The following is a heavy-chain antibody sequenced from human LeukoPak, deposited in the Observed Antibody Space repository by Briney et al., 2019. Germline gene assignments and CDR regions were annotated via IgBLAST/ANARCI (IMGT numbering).Heavy chain of an antibody. V-gene: IGHV1-69*04. J-gene: IGHJ4*02. CDR3: ARGIEARETRWAGYYPPLYYFDY. Sequence: GASVKVSCKASGGTFSSYAISWVRQAPGQGREWMGRIIPILGIANYAQKFQGRVTITADKSTSTAYMELSSLRSEDTAVYYCARGIEARETRWAGYYPPLYYFDYWGQGTLVTVSS. D-gene: IGHD3/OR15-3a*01. CDR2: IIPILGIA. CDR1: GGTFSSYA.